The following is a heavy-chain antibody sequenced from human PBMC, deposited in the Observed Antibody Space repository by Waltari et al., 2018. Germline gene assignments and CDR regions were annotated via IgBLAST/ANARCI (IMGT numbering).Heavy chain of an antibody. D-gene: IGHD1-1*01. V-gene: IGHV3-74*01. Sequence: EVQLVESGGGLVRPGGSLRLSCSAPTFSSGTAWMHWVSHAPGKGLVWVSRIWRDSRVINYADFVSGRFIISRDNAKNMLYLQMNSLRVEDTAVYYCVRGNNMNGNILQYWGQGTLVSVSS. J-gene: IGHJ1*01. CDR2: IWRDSRVI. CDR1: TFSSGTAW. CDR3: VRGNNMNGNILQY.